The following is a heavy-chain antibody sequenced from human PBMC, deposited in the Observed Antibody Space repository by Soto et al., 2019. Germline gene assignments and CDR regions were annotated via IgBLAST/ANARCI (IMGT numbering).Heavy chain of an antibody. Sequence: GGSLRLSCAASGFTFSTYAMSWVRQAPGKGLVWVSAISGSGGSTFYADSVKGRFTISRDNSMNTLYLQMNSLRTEDTAVYYCAHPRGFGVLSDSGTCYWGRGTLVTVSS. D-gene: IGHD2-15*01. CDR1: GFTFSTYA. CDR2: ISGSGGST. J-gene: IGHJ4*02. V-gene: IGHV3-23*01. CDR3: AHPRGFGVLSDSGTCY.